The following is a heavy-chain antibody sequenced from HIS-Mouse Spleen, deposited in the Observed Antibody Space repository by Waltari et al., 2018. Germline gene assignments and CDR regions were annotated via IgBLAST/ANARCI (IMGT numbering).Heavy chain of an antibody. CDR2: IYYSGST. CDR1: GGSISSSSYY. Sequence: QLQLQESGPGLVKPSETLSLTCTVSGGSISSSSYYWGWIRQPPGKGLEWIGSIYYSGSTYYNPAVKSRVTISVDTSKNQFSLKLGSVTAADTAVYYCAREIPYSSGWYDWYFDLWGRGTLVTVSS. J-gene: IGHJ2*01. CDR3: AREIPYSSGWYDWYFDL. V-gene: IGHV4-39*07. D-gene: IGHD6-13*01.